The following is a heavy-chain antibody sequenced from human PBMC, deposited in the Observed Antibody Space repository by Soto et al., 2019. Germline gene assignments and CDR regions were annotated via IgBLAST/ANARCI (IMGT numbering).Heavy chain of an antibody. Sequence: EVQLLESGGGLVQPGGSLRLSCAASGFTFSSYAMSWVRQAPGKGLEWVSAIRGSGGSTYYADSVKGRFTISRDNSKNTLYLQMNSLRAEDTAVYYCAKDQLPDLGFRNYYYGMDVWGQGTTVTVSS. V-gene: IGHV3-23*01. J-gene: IGHJ6*02. CDR1: GFTFSSYA. D-gene: IGHD3-16*01. CDR2: IRGSGGST. CDR3: AKDQLPDLGFRNYYYGMDV.